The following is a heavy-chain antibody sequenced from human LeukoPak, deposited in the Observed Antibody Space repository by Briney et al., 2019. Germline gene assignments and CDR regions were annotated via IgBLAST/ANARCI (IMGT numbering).Heavy chain of an antibody. CDR1: GFTFSSYS. V-gene: IGHV3-21*04. CDR3: ARNSPVWFCDYYYYYMDV. J-gene: IGHJ6*03. D-gene: IGHD3-10*01. Sequence: GGSLRLSCAASGFTFSSYSMNWVRQAPGKGLEWVSCISTSSSYIYYSDSVKGRFTISRDNAKNSFYLQMNSLRAEDTALYYCARNSPVWFCDYYYYYMDVWGKGTTVTVSS. CDR2: ISTSSSYI.